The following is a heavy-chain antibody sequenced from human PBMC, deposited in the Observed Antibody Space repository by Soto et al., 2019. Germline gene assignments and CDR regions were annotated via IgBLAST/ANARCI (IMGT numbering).Heavy chain of an antibody. J-gene: IGHJ6*02. CDR3: ANNWDCSGGTCYSYYSYDVDV. D-gene: IGHD2-15*01. V-gene: IGHV3-23*01. CDR2: ISGSGGNT. Sequence: EVQLLESGGGLVQPGGSLRLSCAASGFTFTIYAMSWVRQAPGKGLEWVSGISGSGGNTYYADSVKGRFTISRDNSKNTLSLQMNSLRAEDTAAYYCANNWDCSGGTCYSYYSYDVDVWGQGTTVTVSS. CDR1: GFTFTIYA.